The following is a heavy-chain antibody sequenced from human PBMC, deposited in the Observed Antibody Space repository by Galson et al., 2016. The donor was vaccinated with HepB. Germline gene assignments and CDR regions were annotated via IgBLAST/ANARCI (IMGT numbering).Heavy chain of an antibody. CDR2: INGDGHST. Sequence: SLRLSCAASGFTFSNYWVYWVRQVPGRGLMWVSRINGDGHSTIHADSVKGRFTISRDNAKNTVYLQMNSLRVEDTAIYYCARETYGDPSLDYWGQGTLVTVSS. J-gene: IGHJ4*02. CDR3: ARETYGDPSLDY. D-gene: IGHD4-17*01. V-gene: IGHV3-74*01. CDR1: GFTFSNYW.